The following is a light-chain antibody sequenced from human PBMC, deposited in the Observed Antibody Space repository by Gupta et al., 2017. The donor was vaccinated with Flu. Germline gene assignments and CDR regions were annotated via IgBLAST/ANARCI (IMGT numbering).Light chain of an antibody. CDR3: AAWDDSLNGHYV. J-gene: IGLJ1*01. V-gene: IGLV1-44*01. CDR1: SSNIGSNY. CDR2: GNN. Sequence: SSNIGSNYVNWYQQVPGTPPKLLIYGNNQRPSGVPDRFSGSKSGTSASLAISGLQSGDEADYYCAAWDDSLNGHYVFGTGTKVTVL.